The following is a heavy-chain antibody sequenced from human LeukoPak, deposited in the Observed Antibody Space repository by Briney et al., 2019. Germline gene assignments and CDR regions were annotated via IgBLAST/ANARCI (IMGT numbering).Heavy chain of an antibody. CDR3: ARGRRVRYFDY. V-gene: IGHV3-21*01. CDR1: GFTLSSYS. J-gene: IGHJ4*02. CDR2: ITSSSSYI. Sequence: GGSLRLSCAASGFTLSSYSMNWVRQAPGKGLEWVSSITSSSSYIYYADSVKGRFTISRDNAKNSLYLQMNSLRAEDTAVYYCARGRRVRYFDYWGQGTLVTVSS. D-gene: IGHD1-1*01.